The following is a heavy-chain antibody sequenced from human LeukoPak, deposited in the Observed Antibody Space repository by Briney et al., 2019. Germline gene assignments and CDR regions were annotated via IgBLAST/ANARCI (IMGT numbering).Heavy chain of an antibody. CDR2: IQQDGSEK. J-gene: IGHJ4*02. CDR1: GFMFSNHW. CDR3: ARDGGTGIPFDY. V-gene: IGHV3-7*01. D-gene: IGHD1-1*01. Sequence: PGGSLRLSCVASGFMFSNHWMSWVRQAPGRGLEFVANIQQDGSEKYHLDSVKGRFTISRDNAKNSLYLQMNSLRAEDTAIYYCARDGGTGIPFDYWGQGTLVTVSS.